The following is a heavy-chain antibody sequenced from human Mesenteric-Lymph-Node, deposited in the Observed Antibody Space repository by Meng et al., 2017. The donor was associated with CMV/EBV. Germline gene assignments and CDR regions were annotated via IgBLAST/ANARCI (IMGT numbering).Heavy chain of an antibody. CDR2: IWFDGSNK. V-gene: IGHV3-33*01. J-gene: IGHJ2*01. CDR1: GFTFSSYG. D-gene: IGHD3-10*01. Sequence: AASGFTFSSYGMHWVRQAPGKGLEGVAGIWFDGSNKNYAESVEGRFTISRDNSKNTLDLQMNSLRAEDTAVYYCARDPAGLRGNFDLWGRGTLVTVSS. CDR3: ARDPAGLRGNFDL.